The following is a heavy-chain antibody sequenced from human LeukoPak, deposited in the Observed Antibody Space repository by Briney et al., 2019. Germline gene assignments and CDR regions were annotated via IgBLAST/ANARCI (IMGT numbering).Heavy chain of an antibody. J-gene: IGHJ4*02. D-gene: IGHD3-22*01. Sequence: ASVKVSCEASGYTFTNYTINWVRLAPGQGLEWMGWIDTNTGNPTYAQGFAGRFVFSLDTSVTTTYLQISSLKAEDTAVYFCTRGRDTTGYFVYWGQGTPVTVSS. CDR1: GYTFTNYT. V-gene: IGHV7-4-1*02. CDR3: TRGRDTTGYFVY. CDR2: IDTNTGNP.